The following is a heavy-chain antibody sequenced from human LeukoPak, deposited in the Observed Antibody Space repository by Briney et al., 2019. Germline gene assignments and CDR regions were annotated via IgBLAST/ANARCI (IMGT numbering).Heavy chain of an antibody. V-gene: IGHV3-23*01. CDR1: GFTFINYA. Sequence: PGGSLRLSCAASGFTFINYAMIWVRQAPGKGLEWVSTISSSGANTHYADSVKRRFTVSRDNSKNTVSLQMNSLRAEDTAIYYCANGFYYPSYYFNYWGQGTLVTVAS. CDR3: ANGFYYPSYYFNY. J-gene: IGHJ4*02. D-gene: IGHD3-10*01. CDR2: ISSSGANT.